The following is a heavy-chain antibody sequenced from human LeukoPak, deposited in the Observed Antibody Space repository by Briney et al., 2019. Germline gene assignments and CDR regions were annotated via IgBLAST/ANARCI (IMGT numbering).Heavy chain of an antibody. V-gene: IGHV5-10-1*01. D-gene: IGHD2-2*01. J-gene: IGHJ4*02. CDR3: ARRCSSTSCPFDY. CDR1: GYSFTSYL. CDR2: IDPSDSYT. Sequence: GESLKISCKGSGYSFTSYLISWVRQMPGKGLEWMGRIDPSDSYTNYSPSFQGHVTISADKSISTAYLQWSSLKASDTAMYYCARRCSSTSCPFDYWGQGTLVTVSS.